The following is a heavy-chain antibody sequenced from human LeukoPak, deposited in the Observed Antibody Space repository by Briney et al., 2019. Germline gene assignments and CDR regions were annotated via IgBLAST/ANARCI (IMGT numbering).Heavy chain of an antibody. CDR2: ISAYNGNT. D-gene: IGHD2-15*01. Sequence: ASVKVSCKASGCTFTSYGISWVRQAPGQGLEWMGWISAYNGNTNYAQKLQGRVTMTTDTSTSTAYMELRSLRSDDTAVYYCARDLSDSRPATIPDYWGQGTLVTVSS. J-gene: IGHJ4*02. CDR3: ARDLSDSRPATIPDY. CDR1: GCTFTSYG. V-gene: IGHV1-18*01.